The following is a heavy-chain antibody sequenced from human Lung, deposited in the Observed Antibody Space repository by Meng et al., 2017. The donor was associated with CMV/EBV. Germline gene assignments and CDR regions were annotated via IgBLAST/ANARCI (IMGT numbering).Heavy chain of an antibody. D-gene: IGHD3-3*01. Sequence: ASVXVSXXASGYTFTSYYMHWVRQAPGQGLEWMGWINPNSGGTNYAQKFQGRVTMTRDTSISTAYMELSRLRSDDTAVYYCAYTYDFWSGYYPPGMDVWGQGTTVTVSS. V-gene: IGHV1-2*02. CDR3: AYTYDFWSGYYPPGMDV. CDR2: INPNSGGT. CDR1: GYTFTSYY. J-gene: IGHJ6*02.